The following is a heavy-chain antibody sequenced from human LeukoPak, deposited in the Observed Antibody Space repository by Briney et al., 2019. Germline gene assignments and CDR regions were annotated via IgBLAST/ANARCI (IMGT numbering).Heavy chain of an antibody. CDR3: ARDSAATQPFDY. J-gene: IGHJ4*02. CDR2: ISSSSSYI. V-gene: IGHV3-21*01. Sequence: GGSLRLSCAASGFTFNSYSMNWVRQAPGKGLEWVSSISSSSSYIYYADSVKGRFTISRDNAKNSLYLQMNSLRAEDTAVYYCARDSAATQPFDYWGQGTLVTVSS. D-gene: IGHD6-13*01. CDR1: GFTFNSYS.